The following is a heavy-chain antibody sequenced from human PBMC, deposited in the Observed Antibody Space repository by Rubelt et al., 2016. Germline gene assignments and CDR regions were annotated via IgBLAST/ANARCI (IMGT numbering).Heavy chain of an antibody. CDR3: ARRYSSSRSYYYGMDV. Sequence: ISWVRQMPGKGLEWMGRIDPSDSYTNYSPSFQGHVTISADKSISTAYLQWSSLKASDTAMYYCARRYSSSRSYYYGMDVWGQGTTVIVS. J-gene: IGHJ6*02. D-gene: IGHD6-6*01. V-gene: IGHV5-10-1*01. CDR2: IDPSDSYT.